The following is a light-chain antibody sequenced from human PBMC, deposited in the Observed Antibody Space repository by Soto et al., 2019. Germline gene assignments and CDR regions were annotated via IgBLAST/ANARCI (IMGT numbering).Light chain of an antibody. CDR2: DAS. V-gene: IGKV1-5*01. CDR3: QQYENYWT. J-gene: IGKJ1*01. CDR1: QSISSW. Sequence: IQLTQSPPTLSATAGDRVTITCRASQSISSWLAWYQHKPGKAPKLLIYDASNLDSGVPSRFSGSGSGTEFSLTISNLQPDDCATYYCQQYENYWTFGQGTKVDI.